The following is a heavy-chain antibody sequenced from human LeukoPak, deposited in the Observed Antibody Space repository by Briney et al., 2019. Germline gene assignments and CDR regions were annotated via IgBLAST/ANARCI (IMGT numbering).Heavy chain of an antibody. Sequence: GASVKVSCKASGYTFTSYGISWVRQAPGQGLEWMGWISSYNGNTNYAQKLQGRATMTTDTSTSTAYMEPRSLRSDDTAVYYCARGSFPSDDILTGPFDNWGQGTLVTVSS. CDR3: ARGSFPSDDILTGPFDN. D-gene: IGHD3-9*01. CDR1: GYTFTSYG. CDR2: ISSYNGNT. V-gene: IGHV1-18*01. J-gene: IGHJ4*02.